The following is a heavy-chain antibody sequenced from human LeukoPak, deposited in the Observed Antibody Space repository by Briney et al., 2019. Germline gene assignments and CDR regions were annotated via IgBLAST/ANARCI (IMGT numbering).Heavy chain of an antibody. V-gene: IGHV3-7*01. CDR1: EFTFSSYW. Sequence: PGGSLRLSCAASEFTFSSYWMNWVRQAPGKGLEWVANINQDGSEKYYVDSVKGRFTISRDNAKNSLYLQMSSLRAEDTAVYYCARSGYSSSWYGYYYYYMDVWGKGTTVTVSS. J-gene: IGHJ6*03. CDR3: ARSGYSSSWYGYYYYYMDV. CDR2: INQDGSEK. D-gene: IGHD6-13*01.